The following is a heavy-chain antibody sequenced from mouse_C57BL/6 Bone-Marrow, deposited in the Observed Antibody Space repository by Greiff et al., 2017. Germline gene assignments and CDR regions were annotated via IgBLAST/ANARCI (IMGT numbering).Heavy chain of an antibody. J-gene: IGHJ2*01. V-gene: IGHV14-4*01. CDR1: GFNIKDDY. CDR3: STLRN. CDR2: IDPEDGNT. Sequence: VQLQQSGAELVRPGASVRLSCTASGFNIKDDYMHWVKQRPEQGLEWIGWIDPEDGNTECASKFQGKATITADTSSNTAYLQLRSLTSEDTAVYYCSTLRNWGQGTTLTVSS.